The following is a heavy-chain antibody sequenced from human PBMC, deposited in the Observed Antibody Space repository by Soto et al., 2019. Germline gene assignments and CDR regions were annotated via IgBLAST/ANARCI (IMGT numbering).Heavy chain of an antibody. CDR3: ARDLLRVASNY. CDR2: IYYSGST. V-gene: IGHV4-30-4*01. J-gene: IGHJ4*02. Sequence: PSETLSLTCTVSGGSISSGDYYWSWIRQPPGKGLEWIGYIYYSGSTYYNPSLKSRVTISVDTSKNQFSLKLSSVTAADTAVYYCARDLLRVASNYWGQGTLVTVSS. CDR1: GGSISSGDYY.